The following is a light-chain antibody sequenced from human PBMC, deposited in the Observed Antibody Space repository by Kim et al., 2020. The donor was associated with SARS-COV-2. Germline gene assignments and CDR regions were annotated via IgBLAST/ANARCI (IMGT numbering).Light chain of an antibody. Sequence: SYELTQPPSVSVSPGQTASITCSGYKLGDKYVSWYQQKPGQSPVVVIYQYNQRPSGIPERFSGSNSGNTATLTISGTQAMDEVDYYCQAWDSSTHNYVFG. CDR3: QAWDSSTHNYV. CDR2: QYN. V-gene: IGLV3-1*01. J-gene: IGLJ1*01. CDR1: KLGDKY.